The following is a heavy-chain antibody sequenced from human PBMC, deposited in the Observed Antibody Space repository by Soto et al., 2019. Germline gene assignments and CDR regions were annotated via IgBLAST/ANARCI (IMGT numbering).Heavy chain of an antibody. D-gene: IGHD3-3*01. V-gene: IGHV4-34*01. CDR3: ARGFLGITIFGVVISPSYFDY. J-gene: IGHJ4*02. CDR2: INHSGST. Sequence: QVQLQQWGAGLLKPSETLSLTCAVYGGSFSGYYWSWIRQPPGKGLEWIGEINHSGSTNYNPSLKSRVTISVDTSKNQFSLKLSSVTAADTAVYYCARGFLGITIFGVVISPSYFDYWGQGTLVTVSS. CDR1: GGSFSGYY.